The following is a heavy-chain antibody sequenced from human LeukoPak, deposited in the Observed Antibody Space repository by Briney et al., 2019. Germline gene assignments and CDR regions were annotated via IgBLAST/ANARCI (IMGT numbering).Heavy chain of an antibody. V-gene: IGHV4-61*02. CDR1: GGSISSGSYY. CDR2: IYTSGST. Sequence: SETLSLTCTVSGGSISSGSYYWSWIRQPAGKGLEWIGRIYTSGSTNYNPSLKSRVTISVDTSKNQFSLKLSSVTAADTAVYYCARDSGVTMVRGAPCWFDPWGQGTLVTVSS. CDR3: ARDSGVTMVRGAPCWFDP. J-gene: IGHJ5*02. D-gene: IGHD3-10*01.